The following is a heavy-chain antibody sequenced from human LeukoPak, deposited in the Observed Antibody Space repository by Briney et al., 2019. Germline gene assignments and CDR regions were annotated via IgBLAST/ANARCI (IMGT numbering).Heavy chain of an antibody. V-gene: IGHV3-33*01. CDR1: GFTFSSYG. Sequence: GGSLGLSCAASGFTFSSYGMNWVRQAPGKGLEWVAVIWYDGSNEYYVDSVKGRFTISRDNSKNTLYLQMNSLRVEDTAVYYCAAGDPVSYWGQGTLVSVSS. J-gene: IGHJ4*02. CDR2: IWYDGSNE. CDR3: AAGDPVSY. D-gene: IGHD4-17*01.